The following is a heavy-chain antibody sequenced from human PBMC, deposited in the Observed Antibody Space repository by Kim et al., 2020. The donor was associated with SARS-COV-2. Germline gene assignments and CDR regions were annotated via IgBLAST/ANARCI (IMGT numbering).Heavy chain of an antibody. V-gene: IGHV3-23*01. J-gene: IGHJ2*01. D-gene: IGHD2-21*02. CDR1: GFTFSSYA. CDR2: ISSGGVNK. CDR3: GKRVASGDYVYF. Sequence: GGSLRLSCAASGFTFSSYAMSWVRQAPGKGLEWVSVISSGGVNKYSAASVKGRFTISSDTSKNTLHLKMNSLSDEDTAVYYCGKRVASGDYVYF.